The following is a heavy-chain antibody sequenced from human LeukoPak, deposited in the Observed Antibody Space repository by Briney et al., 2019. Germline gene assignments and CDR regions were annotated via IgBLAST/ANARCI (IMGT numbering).Heavy chain of an antibody. Sequence: PSETLSLNCGVYGGSFSGYYWSWIRQPPGKGLEWIGEISHSGSTNYNPSLKSRVTISVDTSKNQFSLNLTSVTAADTAVYYCARAEATYAFFDYWGPGTLVSVSS. CDR1: GGSFSGYY. D-gene: IGHD2-2*01. J-gene: IGHJ4*02. CDR2: ISHSGST. CDR3: ARAEATYAFFDY. V-gene: IGHV4-34*01.